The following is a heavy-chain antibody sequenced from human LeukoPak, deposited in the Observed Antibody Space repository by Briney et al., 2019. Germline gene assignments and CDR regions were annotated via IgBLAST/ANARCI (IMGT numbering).Heavy chain of an antibody. J-gene: IGHJ4*02. CDR1: GYTFTSYG. D-gene: IGHD1-7*01. Sequence: ASVKVSCRASGYTFTSYGISWVRQAPGQGLEWMGWISAYNGNTNYAQKLQGRVTMTTDTSTSTAYMELRSLRSDDTAVYYCARDWTGTTYRDFDYWGQGTLVTVSS. CDR2: ISAYNGNT. CDR3: ARDWTGTTYRDFDY. V-gene: IGHV1-18*01.